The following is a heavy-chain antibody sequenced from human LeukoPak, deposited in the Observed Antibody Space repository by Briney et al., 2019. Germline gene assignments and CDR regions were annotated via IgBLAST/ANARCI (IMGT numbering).Heavy chain of an antibody. Sequence: GGSLRLSCAASGFTFSSYSMNWVRQAPGKGLEWVSSIGSSSSYIYYADSVKGRFTISRDNAKNSLYLQMNSLRAEDTAVYYCASTGIAAAGTFDYWGQGTLVTVSS. V-gene: IGHV3-21*04. CDR1: GFTFSSYS. J-gene: IGHJ4*02. D-gene: IGHD6-13*01. CDR3: ASTGIAAAGTFDY. CDR2: IGSSSSYI.